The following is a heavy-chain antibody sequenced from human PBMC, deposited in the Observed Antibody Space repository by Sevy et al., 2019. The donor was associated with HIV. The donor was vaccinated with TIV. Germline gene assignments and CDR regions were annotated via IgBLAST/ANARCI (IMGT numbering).Heavy chain of an antibody. D-gene: IGHD3-22*01. CDR1: GFTFSSYG. Sequence: GGSLRLSCAASGFTFSSYGMHWVRQAPGKGLEWVAVIWYDGSNKYYADSVKGRFTISRDNSKNTLYLQMNSLRAEDTVAYYCARALEVGYYDSSGSQVPGYWGQGTLVTVSS. CDR2: IWYDGSNK. CDR3: ARALEVGYYDSSGSQVPGY. V-gene: IGHV3-33*01. J-gene: IGHJ4*02.